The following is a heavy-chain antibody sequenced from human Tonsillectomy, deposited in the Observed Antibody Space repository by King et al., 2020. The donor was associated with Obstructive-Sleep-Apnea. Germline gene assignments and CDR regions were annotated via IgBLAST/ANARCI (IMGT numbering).Heavy chain of an antibody. D-gene: IGHD4-17*01. CDR2: IKSKGGGGTT. CDR1: GITFRDAW. V-gene: IGHV3-15*01. J-gene: IGHJ4*02. CDR3: TWMTTVTTIDF. Sequence: VQLVESGGGLVKPGGSLRVSCAVSGITFRDAWMSWVRQAPGKGLEWVVRIKSKGGGGTTDHAAPVKGRFIISRDDSKNTLYLQMNSLKIEDTAVYYCTWMTTVTTIDFWGQGTQVTVSS.